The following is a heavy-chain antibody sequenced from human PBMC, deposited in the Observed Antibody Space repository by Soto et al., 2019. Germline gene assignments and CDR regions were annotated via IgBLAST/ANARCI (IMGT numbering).Heavy chain of an antibody. J-gene: IGHJ5*02. D-gene: IGHD6-13*01. V-gene: IGHV4-34*01. CDR3: ARGGGSSWYPPYNWFDP. CDR1: GGSFSGYY. CDR2: INHSGST. Sequence: NPSETLSLTCAVYGGSFSGYYWSWIRQPPGKGLEWIGEINHSGSTNYNPSLKSRVTISVDTSKNQFSLKLSSVTAADTAVYYCARGGGSSWYPPYNWFDPWGQGTLVTVSS.